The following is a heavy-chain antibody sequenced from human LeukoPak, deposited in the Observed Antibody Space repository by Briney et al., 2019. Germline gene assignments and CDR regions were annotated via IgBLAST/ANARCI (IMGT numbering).Heavy chain of an antibody. V-gene: IGHV3-33*01. D-gene: IGHD2-15*01. CDR3: ASLGGERYCSGGSCHDY. Sequence: GGSLRLSCAASGFTFSSYGRHWVRQAPGKGLEWVAVIWYDGSNKYYADSVKGRFTISRDNSKDTLYLQMNSLRAEDTAVYYCASLGGERYCSGGSCHDYWGQGTLVTVSS. J-gene: IGHJ4*02. CDR1: GFTFSSYG. CDR2: IWYDGSNK.